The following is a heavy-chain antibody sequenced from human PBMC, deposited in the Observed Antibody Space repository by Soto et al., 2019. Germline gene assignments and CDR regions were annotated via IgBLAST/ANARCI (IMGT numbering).Heavy chain of an antibody. V-gene: IGHV3-30*18. J-gene: IGHJ5*02. CDR1: GFTFSSYG. D-gene: IGHD2-21*01. CDR3: AKDGGEGSWFDP. Sequence: PGGSLRLSCAASGFTFSSYGMHWVRQAPGKGLEWVAVISYDGSNKYYADSVKGRFTISRDNSKNTLYLQMNSLRAEDTAVYYCAKDGGEGSWFDPWGQGTLVTVSS. CDR2: ISYDGSNK.